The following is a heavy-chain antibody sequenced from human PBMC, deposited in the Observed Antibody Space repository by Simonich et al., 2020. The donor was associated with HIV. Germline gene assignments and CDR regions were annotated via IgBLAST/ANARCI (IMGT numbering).Heavy chain of an antibody. J-gene: IGHJ4*02. D-gene: IGHD3-3*01. CDR3: ARRDRELILYFDY. Sequence: QVQLQQWGAGLLKPSETLSLTCDVYGGSFSGYYWSWIRQPPGKGLVWSGEINHSGITNYKSSLNSRATISVDKSKNQFSLKLSSVTAADTAIYYCARRDRELILYFDYWGQGNLVTVSS. CDR2: INHSGIT. CDR1: GGSFSGYY. V-gene: IGHV4-34*01.